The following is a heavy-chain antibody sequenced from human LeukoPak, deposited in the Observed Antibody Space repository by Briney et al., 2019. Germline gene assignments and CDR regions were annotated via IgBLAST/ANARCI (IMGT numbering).Heavy chain of an antibody. CDR3: AELGITMIGGV. J-gene: IGHJ6*04. CDR2: ISGSGYST. D-gene: IGHD3-10*02. V-gene: IGHV3-23*01. CDR1: GFRFSNYA. Sequence: GSLRLSCAASGFRFSNYAMSWVRQPPGKGLEWVSSISGSGYSTHQADSVKGRFSISRDNAKNSLYLQMNSLRAEDTAVYYCAELGITMIGGVWGKGTTVTISS.